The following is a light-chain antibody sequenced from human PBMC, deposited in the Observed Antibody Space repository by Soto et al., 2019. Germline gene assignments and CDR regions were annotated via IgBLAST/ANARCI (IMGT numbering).Light chain of an antibody. Sequence: QSALTQPPSASGSPGQSVTISCTGTNSDVGTYNYVSWYQQRPGKAPKLIMYEGSNRPSGVPDRFSGSKSGSTASLTVSGLQAEDEADYFCSSYAGSNTLVFGGATKLTVL. CDR3: SSYAGSNTLV. V-gene: IGLV2-8*01. CDR1: NSDVGTYNY. J-gene: IGLJ2*01. CDR2: EGS.